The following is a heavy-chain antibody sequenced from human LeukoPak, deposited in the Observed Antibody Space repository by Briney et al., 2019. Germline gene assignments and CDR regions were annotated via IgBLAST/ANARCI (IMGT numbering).Heavy chain of an antibody. CDR3: ARRDCVGDCYSNWFDP. Sequence: ASVKVSCKASGYTFTGYYMHWVRQAPGQGLEWMGIINPRGGSTGYAQKFQGRITMTTDMSTRTVYMELSSLESEDTAVYYCARRDCVGDCYSNWFDPWGQGTLVTLSS. J-gene: IGHJ5*02. CDR1: GYTFTGYY. V-gene: IGHV1-46*01. D-gene: IGHD2-21*02. CDR2: INPRGGST.